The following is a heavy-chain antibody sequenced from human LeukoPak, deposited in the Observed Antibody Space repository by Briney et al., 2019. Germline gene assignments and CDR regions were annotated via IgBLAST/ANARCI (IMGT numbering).Heavy chain of an antibody. Sequence: SETLSLTCTVSGGSISSSSYYWGWIRQPPGKGLEWIGEINHSGSTNYNPSLKSRVTISVDTSKNQFSLKLSSVTAADTAVYYCATTRSINYMDVWGKGTTVTISS. CDR3: ATTRSINYMDV. J-gene: IGHJ6*03. CDR2: INHSGST. CDR1: GGSISSSSYY. V-gene: IGHV4-39*07.